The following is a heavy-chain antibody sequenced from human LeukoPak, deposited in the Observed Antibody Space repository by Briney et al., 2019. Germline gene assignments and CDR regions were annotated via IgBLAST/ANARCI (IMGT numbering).Heavy chain of an antibody. CDR3: VRGGEVVGPTLSIPYWYFDL. Sequence: SETLSLTCTVSGASIIRFYWSWIRQPPGKGLEWIGYIHYSGSTNYNPSLKSGVTISVDTAKNQFSLKLSSVTAADTAVYYCVRGGEVVGPTLSIPYWYFDLWGRGTLVTVSS. J-gene: IGHJ2*01. V-gene: IGHV4-59*01. CDR1: GASIIRFY. CDR2: IHYSGST. D-gene: IGHD1-26*01.